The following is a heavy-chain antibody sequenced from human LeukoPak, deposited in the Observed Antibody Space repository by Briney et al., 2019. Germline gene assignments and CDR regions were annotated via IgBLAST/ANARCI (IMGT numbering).Heavy chain of an antibody. CDR1: GFTFSGYW. V-gene: IGHV3-74*01. D-gene: IGHD6-19*01. CDR3: ARDKSSGWSPLDY. CDR2: IKSDGSST. Sequence: PGGSLRLSCAASGFTFSGYWMHWVRQAPGKGQVWVSHIKSDGSSTSYADSVKGRFTISRDSAKNTLFLQMNSLRDEDTAVYYCARDKSSGWSPLDYWGQGTLVTVSS. J-gene: IGHJ4*02.